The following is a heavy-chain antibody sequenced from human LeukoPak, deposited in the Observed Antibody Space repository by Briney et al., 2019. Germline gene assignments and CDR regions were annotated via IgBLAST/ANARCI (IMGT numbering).Heavy chain of an antibody. CDR3: AARDYYGPDY. Sequence: GGSLRLSCAASGFTFSSYGMHWVRQAPGRGLEWVAVIWYDGSNKYYADSVEGRFTISRDNSKNTLYLQMNSLRAEDTAVYYCAARDYYGPDYWGQGTLVTVSS. D-gene: IGHD3-10*01. CDR2: IWYDGSNK. V-gene: IGHV3-33*01. J-gene: IGHJ4*02. CDR1: GFTFSSYG.